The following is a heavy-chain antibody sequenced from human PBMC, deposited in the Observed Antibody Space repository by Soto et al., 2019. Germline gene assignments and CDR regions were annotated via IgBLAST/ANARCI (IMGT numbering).Heavy chain of an antibody. CDR1: GGTFSSYA. D-gene: IGHD5-12*01. CDR3: ARHHGPTTSENWFDP. Sequence: SVKVSCKASGGTFSSYAISWVRQAPGQGLEWMGGIIPIFGTANYAQKFQGRVTMTTDTSTTTAYLELRSLRSDDTAVYYCARHHGPTTSENWFDPWGQGTLVTVSS. J-gene: IGHJ5*02. V-gene: IGHV1-69*05. CDR2: IIPIFGTA.